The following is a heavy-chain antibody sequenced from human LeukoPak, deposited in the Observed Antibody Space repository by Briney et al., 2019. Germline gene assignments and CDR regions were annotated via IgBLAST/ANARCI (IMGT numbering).Heavy chain of an antibody. CDR3: AARPGGYASFDI. CDR2: IVVGSSNT. D-gene: IGHD3-16*01. J-gene: IGHJ3*02. Sequence: ASVKVSCKTSGFTFSNSAVQWVRQARGQRLEWIGWIVVGSSNTDYTQKFQGRVTITRDMSTGTAYMELTSLTSEDTAVYYCAARPGGYASFDIWGQGTMVTVSS. CDR1: GFTFSNSA. V-gene: IGHV1-58*01.